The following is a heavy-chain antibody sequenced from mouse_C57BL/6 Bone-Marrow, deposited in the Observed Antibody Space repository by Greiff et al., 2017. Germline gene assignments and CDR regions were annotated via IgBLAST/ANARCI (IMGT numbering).Heavy chain of an antibody. J-gene: IGHJ2*01. CDR1: GYTFTSYW. V-gene: IGHV1-50*01. D-gene: IGHD2-3*01. CDR2: IDPSDSYT. CDR3: ARGYDGYLYYFDY. Sequence: QVQLQQPGAELVKPGASVKLSCKASGYTFTSYWMQWVKQRPGQGLEWIGEIDPSDSYTNYNQKFKGKATLTVDTSSSTAYMQLSSLTSEDSAVYFCARGYDGYLYYFDYWGQGTTLTVSS.